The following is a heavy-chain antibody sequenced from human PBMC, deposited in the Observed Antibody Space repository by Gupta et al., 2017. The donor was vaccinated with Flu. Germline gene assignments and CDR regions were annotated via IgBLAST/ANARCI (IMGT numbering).Heavy chain of an antibody. V-gene: IGHV4-4*02. CDR1: GGSISSTNW. CDR3: ARDDWSSTSCPTHFDY. D-gene: IGHD2-2*01. Sequence: QVQLQESGPGLVKPSGTLSLTSAVSGGSISSTNWLSWVRQPPGKGVEGIGEIYESGSTNYDPSLKSRVTISVDKSKNQFSLKLISVTAADTAVYYCARDDWSSTSCPTHFDYWGQGTLVTVSS. CDR2: IYESGST. J-gene: IGHJ4*02.